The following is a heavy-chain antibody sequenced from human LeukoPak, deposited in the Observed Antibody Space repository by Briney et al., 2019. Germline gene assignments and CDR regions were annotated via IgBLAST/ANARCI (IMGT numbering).Heavy chain of an antibody. CDR3: AKVARSGYIYYYYYGMDV. V-gene: IGHV3-23*01. CDR1: GFTFSSYA. D-gene: IGHD3-22*01. J-gene: IGHJ6*02. CDR2: ISGSGGST. Sequence: GGSLRLSCAASGFTFSSYAMSWGRQAPGKGLEWVSAISGSGGSTYYADSVKGRFTISRDNSKNTLYLQMNSLRAEDTAVYYCAKVARSGYIYYYYYGMDVWGQGTTVTVSS.